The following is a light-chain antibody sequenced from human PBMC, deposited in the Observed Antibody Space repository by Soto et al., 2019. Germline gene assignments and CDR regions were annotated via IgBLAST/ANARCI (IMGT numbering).Light chain of an antibody. CDR3: QQSYSTPIT. J-gene: IGKJ4*01. Sequence: DLQMTQSPSSLSASVGDRVTITCRASQSISSYLNWYQQKPGKAPKLLIYAASSLQSGFPSRFSGSGASTYFTLTISSLQPEDFATYYCQQSYSTPITFGGGTKVEIK. CDR1: QSISSY. V-gene: IGKV1-39*01. CDR2: AAS.